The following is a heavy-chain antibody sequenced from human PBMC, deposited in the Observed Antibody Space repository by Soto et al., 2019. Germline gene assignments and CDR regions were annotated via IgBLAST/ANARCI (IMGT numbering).Heavy chain of an antibody. Sequence: SETLSLTCIVSGGSVRGGNYYWNWIRQPPGKGLEWIGYIYSSGIIKYSPSLKSRVTISVGKSNNQFSLNLRSVTAADTAVYYCARNYDSSGYYYYAMDVWGQGTTVTVSS. CDR1: GGSVRGGNYY. D-gene: IGHD3-22*01. CDR2: IYSSGII. CDR3: ARNYDSSGYYYYAMDV. J-gene: IGHJ6*02. V-gene: IGHV4-61*01.